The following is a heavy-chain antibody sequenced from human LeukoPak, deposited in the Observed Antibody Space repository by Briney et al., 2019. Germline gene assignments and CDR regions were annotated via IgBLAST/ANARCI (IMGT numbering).Heavy chain of an antibody. Sequence: GGSLRLSCAASGFAFSSYAMSWVRQAPGKGLEWVAFIRYDGSNKYYADSVKGRFTISRDNSKNTLYLQMNSLRAEDTAVYYCARVASSGWSPLWYFDYWGQGTLVTVSS. CDR3: ARVASSGWSPLWYFDY. J-gene: IGHJ4*02. CDR2: IRYDGSNK. V-gene: IGHV3-30*02. D-gene: IGHD6-19*01. CDR1: GFAFSSYA.